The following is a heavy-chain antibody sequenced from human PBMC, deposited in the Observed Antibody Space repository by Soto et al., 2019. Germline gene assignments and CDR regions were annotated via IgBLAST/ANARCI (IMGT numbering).Heavy chain of an antibody. J-gene: IGHJ3*02. CDR2: INHSGST. CDR3: ATYGYLDAFDI. Sequence: SETLSLTCAVYGGSFSGYYWSWIRQPPGKGLEWIGEINHSGSTNYNPSLKSRVTISVDTSKNQFSLKLSSVTAADTAVYYCATYGYLDAFDIWGQGTTVTVSS. V-gene: IGHV4-34*01. D-gene: IGHD4-17*01. CDR1: GGSFSGYY.